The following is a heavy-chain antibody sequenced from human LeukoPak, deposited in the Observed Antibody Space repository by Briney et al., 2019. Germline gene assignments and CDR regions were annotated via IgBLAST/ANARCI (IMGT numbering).Heavy chain of an antibody. J-gene: IGHJ3*02. D-gene: IGHD6-19*01. V-gene: IGHV3-23*01. CDR2: ISGSGGRT. CDR3: AKDRWYSSGWYLKEAFDI. CDR1: GLTFNTYA. Sequence: PGGSLRLSCAASGLTFNTYAMSWVRQAPGEGLEWVAAISGSGGRTYYADSVKGRFTISRDSSTNTLYLQMESLRAEDTAVYYCAKDRWYSSGWYLKEAFDIWGQGTMVTVSS.